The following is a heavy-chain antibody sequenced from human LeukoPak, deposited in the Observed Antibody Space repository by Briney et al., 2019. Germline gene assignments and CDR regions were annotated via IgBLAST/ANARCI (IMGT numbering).Heavy chain of an antibody. CDR2: IKPNSGGT. CDR3: TRPLYYYDSSGYYSKGLLGN. J-gene: IGHJ4*02. D-gene: IGHD3-22*01. CDR1: GYTFTGYY. V-gene: IGHV1-2*02. Sequence: GASVKVSCKASGYTFTGYYMHWVRQAPGQGLEWMGWIKPNSGGTNYAQKFQGRVTMTRVTSISTAYMELSRLRSDDTAVYYCTRPLYYYDSSGYYSKGLLGNWGQGTLVTVSS.